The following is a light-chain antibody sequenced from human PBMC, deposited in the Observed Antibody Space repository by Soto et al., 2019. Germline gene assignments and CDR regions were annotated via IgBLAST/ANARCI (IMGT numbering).Light chain of an antibody. CDR3: QQIYSTPIT. V-gene: IGKV1-39*01. Sequence: DIQMTQSPSSLSASVGDRVTITCRASQSISSYLNWYQQKPGKAPKLLMYAASSLQSGVPSRFSGSGSGTDFILTISSLQPEEFATYYCQQIYSTPITVGQGTRLEIK. CDR2: AAS. CDR1: QSISSY. J-gene: IGKJ5*01.